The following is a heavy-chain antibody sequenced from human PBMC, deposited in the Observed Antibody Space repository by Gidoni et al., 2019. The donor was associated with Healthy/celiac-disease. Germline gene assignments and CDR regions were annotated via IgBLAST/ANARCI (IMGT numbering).Heavy chain of an antibody. CDR2: IPYDGSNK. J-gene: IGHJ4*02. CDR3: AKVRYSEWLSGYFDY. V-gene: IGHV3-30*18. CDR1: GFTFSSYG. D-gene: IGHD3-3*01. Sequence: QVPLVASGGGVVQPGRSRRLSCADSGFTFSSYGMHWVRQAPGKGLEWVAVIPYDGSNKYYADSVKGRFTISRDNSKNTLYLQMNSLRAEDTAVYYCAKVRYSEWLSGYFDYWGQGTLVTVSS.